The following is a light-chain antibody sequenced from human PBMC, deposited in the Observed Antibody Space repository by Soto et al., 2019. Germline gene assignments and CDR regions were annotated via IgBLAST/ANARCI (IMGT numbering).Light chain of an antibody. J-gene: IGKJ2*01. CDR1: QTITSGQ. CDR3: QHDGSS. CDR2: LIS. Sequence: EIVLTQFPGTLSLSPGERATLSCRASQTITSGQLGWYQQKPGQAPRLLIYLISSRDTGIPDRFSGSGSGTDFTLTISGLEPEDFAIYYCQHDGSSFGQGTNVEI. V-gene: IGKV3-20*01.